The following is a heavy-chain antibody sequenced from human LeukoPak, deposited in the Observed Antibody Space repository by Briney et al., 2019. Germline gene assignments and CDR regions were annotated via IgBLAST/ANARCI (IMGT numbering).Heavy chain of an antibody. J-gene: IGHJ4*02. V-gene: IGHV1-2*02. CDR3: ARVSLVAGMGIED. CDR2: INPNSGGT. CDR1: GYTFTGYY. Sequence: ASVKVSCKASGYTFTGYYMHWVRQAPGQGLEWMGWINPNSGGTNYAQKFQGSVTMTRDTPISTAYMELSRLRSEDTAVYYCARVSLVAGMGIEDWSQGALVTVSS. D-gene: IGHD6-19*01.